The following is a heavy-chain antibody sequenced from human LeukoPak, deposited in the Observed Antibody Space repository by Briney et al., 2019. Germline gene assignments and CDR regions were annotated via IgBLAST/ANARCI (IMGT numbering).Heavy chain of an antibody. CDR3: ARESGGGYDHDAFDI. J-gene: IGHJ3*02. Sequence: SETLSLTCTVSGGSISGYYWSWIRQPPGKGLEWIGYIYYSGSTNYNPSLKSRVTISVDTSKNQFSLKLSSVTAADTAVYYCARESGGGYDHDAFDIWGQGTMVTVSS. CDR2: IYYSGST. D-gene: IGHD5-12*01. V-gene: IGHV4-59*01. CDR1: GGSISGYY.